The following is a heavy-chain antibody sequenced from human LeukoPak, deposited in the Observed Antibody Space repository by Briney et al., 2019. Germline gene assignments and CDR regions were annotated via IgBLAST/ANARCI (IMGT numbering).Heavy chain of an antibody. D-gene: IGHD4/OR15-4a*01. Sequence: PGGSLRLSCAASRVTFSSYGMHWVRQAPGKGLEWVAYIQYDGSNEQYADSVKGRFTISRDNSKNTLYLQMNSPRAEDTAVYYCARRAGAYSHPYDYWGQGTLVTVSS. CDR1: RVTFSSYG. V-gene: IGHV3-30*12. CDR3: ARRAGAYSHPYDY. J-gene: IGHJ4*02. CDR2: IQYDGSNE.